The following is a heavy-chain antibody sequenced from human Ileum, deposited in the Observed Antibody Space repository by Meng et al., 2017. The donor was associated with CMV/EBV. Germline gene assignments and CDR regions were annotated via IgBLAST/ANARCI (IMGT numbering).Heavy chain of an antibody. V-gene: IGHV1-46*01. Sequence: CKASRYTFTSYYMHWVRPAPGQGLEWMGIINPSGGSTSYAQKFQGRVTMTRDTSTSTVYMELSSLRSEDTAVYYCARGGGPSMIVVPSWGQGTLVTVSS. CDR1: RYTFTSYY. D-gene: IGHD3-22*01. J-gene: IGHJ4*02. CDR2: INPSGGST. CDR3: ARGGGPSMIVVPS.